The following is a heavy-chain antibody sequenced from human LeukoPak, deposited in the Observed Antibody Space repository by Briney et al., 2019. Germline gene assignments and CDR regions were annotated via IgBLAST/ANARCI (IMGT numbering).Heavy chain of an antibody. CDR3: ARPTAVAGTFDY. D-gene: IGHD6-19*01. CDR2: IYYSGST. J-gene: IGHJ4*02. CDR1: GGSISSSSYY. Sequence: SETLSLTRTVSGGSISSSSYYWGWIRQPPGKGLEWIGSIYYSGSTYYNPSLKSRVTISVDTSKNQFSLKLSSVTAADTAVYYCARPTAVAGTFDYWGKGTLVTVSS. V-gene: IGHV4-39*01.